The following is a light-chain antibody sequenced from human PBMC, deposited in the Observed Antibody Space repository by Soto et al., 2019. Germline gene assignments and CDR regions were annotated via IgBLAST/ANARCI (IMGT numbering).Light chain of an antibody. J-gene: IGKJ5*01. CDR2: LGS. CDR3: MQPLQTLIT. V-gene: IGKV2-28*01. Sequence: EIVLTQSPLSLSVSPGEPASISCRSSQSLTHSSGYNYLDWYLLKPGQPPQLLIYLGSNRGSGVPERFSGSGSGTDFTLTISRVGTEDAGIYFCMQPLQTLITFGQGTRLEIQ. CDR1: QSLTHSSGYNY.